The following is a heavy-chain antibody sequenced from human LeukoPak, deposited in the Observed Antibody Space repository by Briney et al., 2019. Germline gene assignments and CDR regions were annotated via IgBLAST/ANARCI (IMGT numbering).Heavy chain of an antibody. Sequence: SVKVSCKASGFTFTSSAVQWVRQARGQRLEWIGWIVVGSGNTNYAQKFQERVTITRDMSTSTAYMELSSLRSEDTAVYYCARAKNKGYYYYYYMDVWGKGTTVTVSS. CDR2: IVVGSGNT. J-gene: IGHJ6*03. D-gene: IGHD1-26*01. CDR3: ARAKNKGYYYYYYMDV. CDR1: GFTFTSSA. V-gene: IGHV1-58*01.